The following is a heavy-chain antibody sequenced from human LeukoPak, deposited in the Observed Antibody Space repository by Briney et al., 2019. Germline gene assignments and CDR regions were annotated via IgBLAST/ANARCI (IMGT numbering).Heavy chain of an antibody. J-gene: IGHJ6*03. Sequence: GGSLRLSCAASGFTFSRCWLHWVRQAPGKGLEWVAFIRYDGSNKYYADSVKGRFTISRDNSKNTLYLQMNSLRAEDTAVYYCAKDRRCYDSQPLTYMDVWGKGTTITVSS. CDR1: GFTFSRCW. CDR2: IRYDGSNK. V-gene: IGHV3-30*02. CDR3: AKDRRCYDSQPLTYMDV. D-gene: IGHD3-22*01.